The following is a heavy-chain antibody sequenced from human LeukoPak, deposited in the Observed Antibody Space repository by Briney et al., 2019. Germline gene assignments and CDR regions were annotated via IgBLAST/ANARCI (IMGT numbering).Heavy chain of an antibody. J-gene: IGHJ4*02. CDR3: ARGYYGSGSYPLDY. D-gene: IGHD3-10*01. Sequence: GGSLRLPCAASGFTFSSYAMHWVRQAPGKGLEWVAVISYDGSNKYYADSVKGRFTISRDNSKNTLYLQMNSLRSEDTAVYYCARGYYGSGSYPLDYWGQGTLVTVSS. V-gene: IGHV3-30*04. CDR1: GFTFSSYA. CDR2: ISYDGSNK.